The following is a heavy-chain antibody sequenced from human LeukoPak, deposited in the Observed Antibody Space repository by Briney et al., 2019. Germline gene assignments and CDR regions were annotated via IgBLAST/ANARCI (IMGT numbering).Heavy chain of an antibody. CDR3: ARESEVDGLHEPYWYFDL. CDR2: IYYSGST. V-gene: IGHV4-59*01. Sequence: SETLSLTCTVSGGSISSYYWSWIRQPPGKGLEWIGYIYYSGSTNYNPSLKSRVTISVDTSKNQFSPKLSSVTAADTAVYYCARESEVDGLHEPYWYFDLWGRGTLVTVSS. D-gene: IGHD5-24*01. CDR1: GGSISSYY. J-gene: IGHJ2*01.